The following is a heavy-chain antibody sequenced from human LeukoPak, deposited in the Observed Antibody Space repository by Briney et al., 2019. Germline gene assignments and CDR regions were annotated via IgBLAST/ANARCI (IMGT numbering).Heavy chain of an antibody. Sequence: GASVKVSSKISRYSLSDLSIHWVREAPGEGLEWMGGFDSENNKMVYSQKFQGRVTMTEDTSADTAYMELTSLRSEDTAVYFCATDRVYRSSGRSWGFFDYWGQGTLVIVSS. CDR3: ATDRVYRSSGRSWGFFDY. D-gene: IGHD6-19*01. V-gene: IGHV1-24*01. CDR1: RYSLSDLS. CDR2: FDSENNKM. J-gene: IGHJ4*02.